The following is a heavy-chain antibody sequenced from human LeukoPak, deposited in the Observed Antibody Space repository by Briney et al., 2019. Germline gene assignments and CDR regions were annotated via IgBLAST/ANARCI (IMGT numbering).Heavy chain of an antibody. CDR2: ISWDGGNK. J-gene: IGHJ4*02. CDR1: GLTFEDYT. D-gene: IGHD6-6*01. V-gene: IGHV3-43*01. CDR3: AQSSSSSEYFDY. Sequence: GWSLRLSCAASGLTFEDYTMLWVRHAPRRGREWVSLISWDGGNKQHADSVKGRFTIFRENGMNSLYLVMNSLRTEDTALYYCAQSSSSSEYFDYWGQGTLVTVSS.